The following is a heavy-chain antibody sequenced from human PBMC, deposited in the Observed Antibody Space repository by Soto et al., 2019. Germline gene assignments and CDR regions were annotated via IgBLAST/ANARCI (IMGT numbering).Heavy chain of an antibody. CDR3: AREKIDEQWLANYYYGMDV. CDR1: GFTFSSYA. D-gene: IGHD6-19*01. CDR2: ISYDGSNK. J-gene: IGHJ6*02. V-gene: IGHV3-30-3*01. Sequence: GGSLRLSCAASGFTFSSYAMHWVRQAPGKGLEWVAVISYDGSNKYYADSVKGRFTISRDNSKNTLYLQMNSLRAEDTAVYYCAREKIDEQWLANYYYGMDVWGQGTTVTVSS.